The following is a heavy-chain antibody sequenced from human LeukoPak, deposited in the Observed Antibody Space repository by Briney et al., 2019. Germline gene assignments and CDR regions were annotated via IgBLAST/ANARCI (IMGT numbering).Heavy chain of an antibody. V-gene: IGHV3-53*01. CDR3: ARENTMVRGVWGYFDY. D-gene: IGHD3-10*01. CDR1: GFTASSNY. Sequence: GGSLRLSCAASGFTASSNYMSWVRQAPGKGLEWVSVIYSGGSTYYADSVKGRFTISRDNSKNTLYLQMNSLRAEDTAVYYCARENTMVRGVWGYFDYWGQGTLVTVSS. J-gene: IGHJ4*02. CDR2: IYSGGST.